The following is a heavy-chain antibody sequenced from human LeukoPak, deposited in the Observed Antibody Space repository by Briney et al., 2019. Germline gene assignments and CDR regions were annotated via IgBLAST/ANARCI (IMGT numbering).Heavy chain of an antibody. CDR2: ISDSGDST. V-gene: IGHV3-23*01. Sequence: GGSLRLSCAASGFTFSSYAMTWVRQGPEKGLEWVSRISDSGDSTRYADSVKGRFTISRDNPKNTLYLQLTSLRVDDTAVYYCAKSRDYTSSCFYDWSQGTLVTVSS. J-gene: IGHJ4*02. D-gene: IGHD6-13*01. CDR1: GFTFSSYA. CDR3: AKSRDYTSSCFYD.